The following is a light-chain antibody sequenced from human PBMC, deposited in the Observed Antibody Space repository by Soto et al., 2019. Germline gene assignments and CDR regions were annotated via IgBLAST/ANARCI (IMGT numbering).Light chain of an antibody. Sequence: QSVLIQPPSVSGTPGQRVTISCSGSSSNIGSHTVSWYQQLPGTAPKLLIYSSDQRPSGVPDRFSGSKSGTSASLAISGLQSEDEADDFCAAWDDRLNGYVSATGTKVTVL. J-gene: IGLJ1*01. CDR3: AAWDDRLNGYV. CDR2: SSD. CDR1: SSNIGSHT. V-gene: IGLV1-44*01.